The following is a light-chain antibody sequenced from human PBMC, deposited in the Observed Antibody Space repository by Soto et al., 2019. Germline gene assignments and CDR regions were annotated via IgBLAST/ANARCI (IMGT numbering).Light chain of an antibody. J-gene: IGKJ2*01. Sequence: DIQLTQSPSFLSASVEDRVTISCRASYDISSSLAWYQQEPGKPPKLLIYDSSTLQTGVPSRFTGSGSGRKFTLTISGLQFGDFATYFSQQLSHSPYTLGQGTQLEI. CDR1: YDISSS. CDR2: DSS. V-gene: IGKV1-9*01. CDR3: QQLSHSPYT.